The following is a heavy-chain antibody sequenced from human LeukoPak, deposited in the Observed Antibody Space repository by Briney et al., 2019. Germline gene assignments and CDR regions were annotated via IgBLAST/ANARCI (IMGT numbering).Heavy chain of an antibody. CDR2: INPNSGGT. CDR3: ARVGMRDTANLRPVDY. D-gene: IGHD5-18*01. J-gene: IGHJ4*02. CDR1: GYTFSGYF. Sequence: ASVKVSCKASGYTFSGYFMHWVRQAPGQGLEWMGWINPNSGGTKYAQKFQGGVTMTRDTSISTAYMELSSLRSDDTAVYYCARVGMRDTANLRPVDYWGQGTLVTVSS. V-gene: IGHV1-2*02.